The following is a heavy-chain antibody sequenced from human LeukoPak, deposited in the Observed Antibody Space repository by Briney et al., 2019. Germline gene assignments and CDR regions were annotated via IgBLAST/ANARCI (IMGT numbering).Heavy chain of an antibody. CDR3: ARDQKGAYYYDSSEKWFDP. CDR1: GGSISSSSYY. Sequence: PSETLSLTCTVSGGSISSSSYYWGWIRQPPGKGLEWIGSIYYSGSTYYNPSLKSRVTISVDTSKNQFSLKLSSVTAADTAVYYCARDQKGAYYYDSSEKWFDPWGQGTLVTVSS. D-gene: IGHD3-22*01. V-gene: IGHV4-39*07. CDR2: IYYSGST. J-gene: IGHJ5*02.